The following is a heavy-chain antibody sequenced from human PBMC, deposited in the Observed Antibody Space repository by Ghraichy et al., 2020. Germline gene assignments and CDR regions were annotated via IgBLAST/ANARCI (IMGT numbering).Heavy chain of an antibody. Sequence: SETLSLTCAVSGGSISGYYWSWIRQPPGKGLEWIGYIYHSGSTNYNPSLKSRVTISVDTSKNQFSLKLSSVTAADTAVYYCARAGNYGERLVWFDPWGQGTLVTVSS. CDR1: GGSISGYY. CDR3: ARAGNYGERLVWFDP. CDR2: IYHSGST. J-gene: IGHJ5*02. D-gene: IGHD4-17*01. V-gene: IGHV4-59*12.